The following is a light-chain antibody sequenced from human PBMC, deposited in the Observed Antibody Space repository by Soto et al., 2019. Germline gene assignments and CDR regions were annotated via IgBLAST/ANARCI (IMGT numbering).Light chain of an antibody. Sequence: EIVLTQSPGTLSLSPGERATLSCRASQSVSSSYLAWYQQKPGQAPRLLIYGASSRATGIPDRFSGSGSGTDFTLTIIRLEPEDFAVYYCQQYGSSLWTFGHGTKVDIK. J-gene: IGKJ1*01. CDR1: QSVSSSY. CDR2: GAS. V-gene: IGKV3-20*01. CDR3: QQYGSSLWT.